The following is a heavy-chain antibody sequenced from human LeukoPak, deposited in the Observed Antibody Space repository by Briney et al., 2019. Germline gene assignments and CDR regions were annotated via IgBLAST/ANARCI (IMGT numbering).Heavy chain of an antibody. CDR3: ARLITNDY. D-gene: IGHD3-10*01. CDR2: IYYSGST. V-gene: IGHV4-59*12. J-gene: IGHJ4*02. CDR1: GGSISSYY. Sequence: PSETLSLTCTVSGGSISSYYWSWIRQPPGKGLEWIGYIYYSGSTNYNPSLKSRVTISVDTSKNQFSLKLSSVTAADTAVYYCARLITNDYWGQGTLVTVSS.